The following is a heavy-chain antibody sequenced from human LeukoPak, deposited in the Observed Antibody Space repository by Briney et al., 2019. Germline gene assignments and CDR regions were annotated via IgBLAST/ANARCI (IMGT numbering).Heavy chain of an antibody. CDR3: AREDGSS. V-gene: IGHV4-39*02. J-gene: IGHJ4*02. Sequence: PSETLSLTCTVSGGSISSSSYYWGWIRQPPGKGLEWIGSIYYSGSTYYNPSLKSRVTISVDTSKNQFSLKLSSVTAADTAVYYCAREDGSSWGQGTLVTVSS. D-gene: IGHD1-26*01. CDR1: GGSISSSSYY. CDR2: IYYSGST.